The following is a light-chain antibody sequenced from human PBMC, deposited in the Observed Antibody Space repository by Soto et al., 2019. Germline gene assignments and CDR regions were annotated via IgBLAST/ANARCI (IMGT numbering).Light chain of an antibody. Sequence: QSVLTQSASVSGFPGQSITISCTGTSSDVGGYNFVSWYQQHPGNAPKLIIYDVTSRPSGVSNRFSGSKSGNAASLTISGLQAEDEALYYCNSYTSSGAVVFGGGTKLTVL. CDR1: SSDVGGYNF. V-gene: IGLV2-14*03. CDR2: DVT. CDR3: NSYTSSGAVV. J-gene: IGLJ3*02.